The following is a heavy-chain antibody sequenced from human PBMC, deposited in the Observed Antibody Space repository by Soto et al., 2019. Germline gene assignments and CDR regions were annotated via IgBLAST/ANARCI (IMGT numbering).Heavy chain of an antibody. CDR3: AKLAGDYDILTGYYFDY. CDR1: GFTFSSYA. V-gene: IGHV3-23*01. J-gene: IGHJ4*02. Sequence: EVQLLESGGGLVQPGGSLRLSCAASGFTFSSYAMSWVRQAPGKGLEWVSGISGSGGSTYYADSVKGRFTISRDNSKNTLYLQMNSLRAEDTAVYYCAKLAGDYDILTGYYFDYWGQGPLVTVSS. CDR2: ISGSGGST. D-gene: IGHD3-9*01.